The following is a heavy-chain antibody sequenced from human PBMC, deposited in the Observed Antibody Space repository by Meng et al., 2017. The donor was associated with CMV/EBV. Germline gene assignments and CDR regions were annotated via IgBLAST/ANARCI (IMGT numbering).Heavy chain of an antibody. V-gene: IGHV4-38-2*02. CDR1: GYSISSGYY. J-gene: IGHJ5*02. CDR2: IYHSGST. D-gene: IGHD3-3*01. CDR3: ARSITIFGVVMGFDP. Sequence: SETLSLTCTVSGYSISSGYYWGWSRQPPGKGLEWIGSIYHSGSTYYNPSLKSRVTISVDTSKNQFSLKLSSVTAADTAVYYCARSITIFGVVMGFDPWGQGTLVTVSS.